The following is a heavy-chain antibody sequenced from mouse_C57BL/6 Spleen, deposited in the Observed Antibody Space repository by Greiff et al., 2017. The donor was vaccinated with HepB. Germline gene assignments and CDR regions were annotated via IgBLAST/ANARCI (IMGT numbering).Heavy chain of an antibody. D-gene: IGHD2-3*01. CDR3: ARKNGYYHYFDY. J-gene: IGHJ2*01. V-gene: IGHV1-55*01. Sequence: QVQLQQPGAELVKPGASVKMSCKASGYTFTSYWITWVKQRPGQGLEWIGDIYPGSGSTNYNEKFKSKATLTVDTSSSTAYMQLSSLTSEDSAVDYCARKNGYYHYFDYWGQGTTLTVSS. CDR1: GYTFTSYW. CDR2: IYPGSGST.